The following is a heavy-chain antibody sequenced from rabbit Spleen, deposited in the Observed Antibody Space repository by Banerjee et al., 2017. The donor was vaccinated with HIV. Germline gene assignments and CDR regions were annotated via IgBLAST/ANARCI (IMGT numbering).Heavy chain of an antibody. V-gene: IGHV1S45*01. CDR3: ARDTGSSFSTYGMDL. Sequence: QEQLEESGGDLVKPGASLALTCTASGFSFSGSDYMCWVRQAPGKGLEWISCIAGGSSAFTYSATWAKGRFTISKTSSTTVTLQMTSLTAADTATYFCARDTGSSFSTYGMDLWGPGTLVTV. CDR2: IAGGSSAFT. CDR1: GFSFSGSDY. D-gene: IGHD8-1*01. J-gene: IGHJ6*01.